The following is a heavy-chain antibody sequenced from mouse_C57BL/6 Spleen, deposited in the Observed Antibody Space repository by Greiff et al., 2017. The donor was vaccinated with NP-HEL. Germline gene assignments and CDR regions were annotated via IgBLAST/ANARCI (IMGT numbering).Heavy chain of an antibody. Sequence: EVKLMESGPELVKPGDSVKISCKASGYSFTGYFMNWVMQSHGKSLEWIGRINPYNGDTFYNQKFKGKATLTVDKSSSTAHMELRSLTSEDSAVYYCARRDYYGSSLSYWGQGTTLTVSS. J-gene: IGHJ2*01. CDR3: ARRDYYGSSLSY. D-gene: IGHD1-1*01. CDR1: GYSFTGYF. V-gene: IGHV1-20*01. CDR2: INPYNGDT.